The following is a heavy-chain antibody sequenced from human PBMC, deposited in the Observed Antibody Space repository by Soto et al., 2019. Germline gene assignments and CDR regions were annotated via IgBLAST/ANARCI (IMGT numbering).Heavy chain of an antibody. CDR1: GGTFSSYA. V-gene: IGHV1-69*13. CDR3: ARHVYSDYPILY. Sequence: SVKVSCKASGGTFSSYAISWVRQAPGQGLEWMGGIIPIFGTANYAQKFQGRVTITADESTSTAYMELSSLRSEDTAVYYCARHVYSDYPILYWGQGTLVTVSS. CDR2: IIPIFGTA. J-gene: IGHJ4*02. D-gene: IGHD4-17*01.